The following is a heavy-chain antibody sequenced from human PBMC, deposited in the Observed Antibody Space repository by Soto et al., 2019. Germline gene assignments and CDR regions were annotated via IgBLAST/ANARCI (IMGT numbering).Heavy chain of an antibody. Sequence: QVQLVESGGGVVQPGRSLRLSCAASGFTFSSYGMHWVRQAPGKGLEWVAVISYDGSNKYYADSVKGRFTISRDNSKNTLYLQMNSLRAEDTAVYYCAKDPSYSSGWAGYWGQGTLVTVSS. D-gene: IGHD6-19*01. CDR1: GFTFSSYG. CDR3: AKDPSYSSGWAGY. J-gene: IGHJ4*02. CDR2: ISYDGSNK. V-gene: IGHV3-30*18.